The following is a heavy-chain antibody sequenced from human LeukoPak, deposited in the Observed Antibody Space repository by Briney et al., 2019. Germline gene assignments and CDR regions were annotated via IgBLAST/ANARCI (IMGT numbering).Heavy chain of an antibody. Sequence: ASVKVSCKASGYTFTSYYMHWVRHAPGQGLEWRGIINPSGGSTSYAQKFQGRVTMTRDTSTSTVYMELSSLRSEDTAVYYCARVRMTTRFSIDPWGQGTLVTVSS. CDR2: INPSGGST. V-gene: IGHV1-46*01. J-gene: IGHJ5*02. CDR3: ARVRMTTRFSIDP. CDR1: GYTFTSYY. D-gene: IGHD4-11*01.